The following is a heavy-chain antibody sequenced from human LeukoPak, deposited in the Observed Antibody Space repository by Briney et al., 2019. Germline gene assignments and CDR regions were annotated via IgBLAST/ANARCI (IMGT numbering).Heavy chain of an antibody. J-gene: IGHJ4*02. CDR3: ARDQQRFCSGGTCYLGFEY. V-gene: IGHV3-33*01. CDR1: GFTFSNYG. CDR2: IWYDESNT. Sequence: PGGSLRLSCAASGFTFSNYGMHWVRQAPGKGLEWVAVIWYDESNTYYADSVKGRFTISRENSNNTLYLQMNRLRAEDAAVYFCARDQQRFCSGGTCYLGFEYWGQGVLVTVSS. D-gene: IGHD2-15*01.